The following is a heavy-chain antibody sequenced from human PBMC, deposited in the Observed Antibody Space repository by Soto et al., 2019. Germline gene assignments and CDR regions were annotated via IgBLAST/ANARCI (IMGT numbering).Heavy chain of an antibody. CDR2: IYPGDSDT. D-gene: IGHD3-9*01. Sequence: GESLKISCKGSGYSFTSYWIGWVRQMPGKGLEWMGIIYPGDSDTRYSPSFQGQVTISADKSISTAYLQWSSLKASDTAMYYCERQPGIFRTPDAFDIWGQGTMVTVSS. J-gene: IGHJ3*02. V-gene: IGHV5-51*01. CDR1: GYSFTSYW. CDR3: ERQPGIFRTPDAFDI.